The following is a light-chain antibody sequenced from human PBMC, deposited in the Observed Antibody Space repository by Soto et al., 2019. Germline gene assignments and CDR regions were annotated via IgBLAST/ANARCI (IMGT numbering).Light chain of an antibody. CDR1: SSNIGNNA. Sequence: QSVLTQPPSASGTPGQRVTISCSGSSSNIGNNAVNWYLQLPGTAPRLLIYSDNQRPSGVPDRFSGSKSGTSASLAISGLQSEDEADYYCEAWDDSLDGWVFGGGTKLTVL. J-gene: IGLJ3*02. V-gene: IGLV1-44*01. CDR3: EAWDDSLDGWV. CDR2: SDN.